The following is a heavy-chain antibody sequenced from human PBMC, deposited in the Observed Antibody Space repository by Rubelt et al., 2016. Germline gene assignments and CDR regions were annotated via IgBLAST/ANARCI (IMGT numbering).Heavy chain of an antibody. V-gene: IGHV3-11*04. D-gene: IGHD2-15*01. J-gene: IGHJ4*02. CDR3: ARVLDVVVPEGAYFFDS. Sequence: GKGLEWVSDISGSGLTTYYADSVKGRFTISRDNAKNSLSLQMNGLSAEDTAVYYCARVLDVVVPEGAYFFDSWGQGTLVTVSS. CDR2: ISGSGLTT.